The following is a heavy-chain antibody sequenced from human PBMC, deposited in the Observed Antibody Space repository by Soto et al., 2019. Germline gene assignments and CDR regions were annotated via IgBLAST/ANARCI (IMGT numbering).Heavy chain of an antibody. J-gene: IGHJ4*02. CDR1: GGSISSGGYS. Sequence: SETLSLTCAVSGGSISSGGYSWSWIRQPPGKGLEWIGYIYHSGSTYYNPSLKSRVTISLNTSKNRFSLNLNSVTAADTAIYYCARWTYCGGDCYWLDFWGQGTLVTVSS. V-gene: IGHV4-30-2*02. CDR3: ARWTYCGGDCYWLDF. D-gene: IGHD2-21*02. CDR2: IYHSGST.